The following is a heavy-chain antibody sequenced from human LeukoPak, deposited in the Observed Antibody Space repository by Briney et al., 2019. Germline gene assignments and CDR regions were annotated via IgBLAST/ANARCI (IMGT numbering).Heavy chain of an antibody. CDR2: ITSSGTTI. CDR1: GFTFSDYY. Sequence: GGSLRLSCAASGFTFSDYYMTWIRQAPGKGLEWVSYITSSGTTIYYADSVKGRFTISRDNAKNSLYLQMNSLRAEDTAVYYCARAPVTSCRGAYCYPFDYWGQGTLVTVSS. CDR3: ARAPVTSCRGAYCYPFDY. J-gene: IGHJ4*02. V-gene: IGHV3-11*04. D-gene: IGHD2-21*01.